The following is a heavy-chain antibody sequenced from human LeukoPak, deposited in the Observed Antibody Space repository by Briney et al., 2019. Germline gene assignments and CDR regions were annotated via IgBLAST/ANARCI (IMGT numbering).Heavy chain of an antibody. CDR3: ASTVEPLYFDY. CDR2: IYHSGST. Sequence: PSETLSLTCAVSGYSISSGYYWGWIRQPPGKGLEWIGSIYHSGSTYYNPSLKSRVTISVDTSKNQFSLKLSSVTAADTAVYYCASTVEPLYFDYWGQGTLVTVSS. J-gene: IGHJ4*02. CDR1: GYSISSGYY. D-gene: IGHD4-23*01. V-gene: IGHV4-38-2*01.